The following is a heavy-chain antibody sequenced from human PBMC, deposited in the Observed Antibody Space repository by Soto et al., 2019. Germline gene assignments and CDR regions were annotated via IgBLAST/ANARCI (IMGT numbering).Heavy chain of an antibody. CDR3: ARDNYGPLDY. V-gene: IGHV1-2*02. Sequence: ASVKVSCKASGGTFSSYAISWVRQAPGQGLEWMGWVDPNSGGTKQTQKFQGRLTMTRDTSTGAVYMELYSLRSDDTSVYYCARDNYGPLDYWGQGTLVTAPQ. D-gene: IGHD3-10*01. J-gene: IGHJ4*02. CDR1: GGTFSSYA. CDR2: VDPNSGGT.